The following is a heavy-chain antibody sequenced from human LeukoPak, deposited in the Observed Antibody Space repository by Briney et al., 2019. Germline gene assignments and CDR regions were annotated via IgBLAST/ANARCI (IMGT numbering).Heavy chain of an antibody. CDR3: ARGVGHPVESFQSHVDY. Sequence: SETLSLTCSVSGGSISSRRHYWGWLRQPPGKGLHWIGSFYFSGSTYYNSSLEGRVTISGDTSKDQFSLELTSVTAADTALYYCARGVGHPVESFQSHVDYWGQGTLVTVSS. CDR1: GGSISSRRHY. D-gene: IGHD3-3*01. V-gene: IGHV4-39*07. J-gene: IGHJ4*02. CDR2: FYFSGST.